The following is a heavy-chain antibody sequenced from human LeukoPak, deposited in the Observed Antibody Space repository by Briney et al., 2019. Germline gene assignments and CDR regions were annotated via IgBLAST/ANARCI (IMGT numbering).Heavy chain of an antibody. J-gene: IGHJ3*02. CDR3: ARQRAWGGEWAFDI. CDR1: GGSISSSSYY. Sequence: PSETLSLTCTVSGGSISSSSYYWGWIRQPPGKGLEWIGSIYYSGSTYYNPSLKSRVTISVDTSKNRFSLNLSSVTAADTAVYYCARQRAWGGEWAFDIWGQGTVVAVSS. V-gene: IGHV4-39*01. D-gene: IGHD3-3*01. CDR2: IYYSGST.